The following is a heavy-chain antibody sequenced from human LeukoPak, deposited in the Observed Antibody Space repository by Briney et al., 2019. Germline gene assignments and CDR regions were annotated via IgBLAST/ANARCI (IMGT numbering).Heavy chain of an antibody. CDR1: GFTFSSYE. V-gene: IGHV3-48*03. Sequence: PGGSLRLSCAASGFTFSSYEMNWVRQAPGEGLEWVSYISSSGSTIYYADSVKGRFTISRDNAKNSLYLQMNSLRAEDTAVYYCARTKYDYWFDPWGQGTLVTVSS. CDR2: ISSSGSTI. D-gene: IGHD3-16*01. CDR3: ARTKYDYWFDP. J-gene: IGHJ5*02.